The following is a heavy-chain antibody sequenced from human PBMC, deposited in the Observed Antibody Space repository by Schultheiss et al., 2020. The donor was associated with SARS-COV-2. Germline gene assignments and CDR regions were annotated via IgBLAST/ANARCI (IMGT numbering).Heavy chain of an antibody. J-gene: IGHJ6*02. CDR3: ARGGTGV. CDR1: GYTLTELS. V-gene: IGHV1-24*01. Sequence: ASVKVSCKVSGYTLTELSMHWVRQAPGKGLEWMGGFDPEDGETIYAQKFQGRVTMTRDTSISTAYMELSRLRSDDTAVYYCARGGTGVWGQGTTVTVSS. CDR2: FDPEDGET. D-gene: IGHD3-16*01.